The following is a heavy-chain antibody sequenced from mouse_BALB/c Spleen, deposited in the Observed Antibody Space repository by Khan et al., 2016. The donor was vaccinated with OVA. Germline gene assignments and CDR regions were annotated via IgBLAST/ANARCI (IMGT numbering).Heavy chain of an antibody. CDR2: ISSGSSNI. D-gene: IGHD1-1*01. CDR1: GFTFSSFG. CDR3: ATYGWWD. Sequence: EVELVESGGGLVQPGGSRKLSCAASGFTFSSFGMHWVRQAPEKGLEWVAYISSGSSNIYYADTVKGRFTLSRDNPKNTLFLQMTILRSEDTAMYYCATYGWWDWGAGTTVTVSS. J-gene: IGHJ1*01. V-gene: IGHV5-17*02.